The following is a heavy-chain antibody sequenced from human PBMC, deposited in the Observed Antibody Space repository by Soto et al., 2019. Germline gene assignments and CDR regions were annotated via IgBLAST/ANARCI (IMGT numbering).Heavy chain of an antibody. CDR3: VRLAPPAAY. Sequence: QVPLVESGGGLVKPGGSLRLSCAASGFTFSDYYMSWIRQAPGKGLEWVSYISSSGSTIYYADAVKGRFTISRDNAKNPPNQQMNRLRAEDAPLYYCVRLAPPAAYWGRGTLVTVSS. J-gene: IGHJ4*02. CDR2: ISSSGSTI. D-gene: IGHD2-15*01. CDR1: GFTFSDYY. V-gene: IGHV3-11*01.